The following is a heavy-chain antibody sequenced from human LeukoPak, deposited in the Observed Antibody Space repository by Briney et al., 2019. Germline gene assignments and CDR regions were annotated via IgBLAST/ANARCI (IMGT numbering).Heavy chain of an antibody. Sequence: GESLKISCEGSGYIFTSYWIGWVRQMPGKGLEWMGIIYPGDSDTKDSPSFQGQATISADTSISTSYLQSTSLKASDTAMYYCARYEGDGYNKFFDYWGQGTLVTVSS. CDR2: IYPGDSDT. V-gene: IGHV5-51*01. J-gene: IGHJ4*02. CDR1: GYIFTSYW. D-gene: IGHD5-24*01. CDR3: ARYEGDGYNKFFDY.